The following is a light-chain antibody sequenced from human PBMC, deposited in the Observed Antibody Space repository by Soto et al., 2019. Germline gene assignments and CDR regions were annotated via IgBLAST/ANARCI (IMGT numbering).Light chain of an antibody. Sequence: QSALTQPPSASGSPGQSVTISCTGTSSDVGAYKYVSWYQQYPGKAPKLMIYEVSKRPSGVPDRFSGSKSGNTASLTVSGLQAEDEADYYCTSYVGSDIWVFGGGTKADRP. V-gene: IGLV2-8*01. CDR1: SSDVGAYKY. CDR3: TSYVGSDIWV. CDR2: EVS. J-gene: IGLJ3*02.